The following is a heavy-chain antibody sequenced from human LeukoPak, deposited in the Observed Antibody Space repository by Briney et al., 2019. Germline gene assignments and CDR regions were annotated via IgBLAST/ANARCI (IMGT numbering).Heavy chain of an antibody. J-gene: IGHJ6*03. Sequence: ASVKVSCKASGYTFTGYYMHWVRQAPGQGLDGMGWINPKCGGTNYGQKYPVRVTMTRDTHLSPGYVELSRLTADDTAVYCCARDVLVVVPAATSYYYYMDVWGKGTTVTVSS. CDR1: GYTFTGYY. CDR3: ARDVLVVVPAATSYYYYMDV. D-gene: IGHD2-2*01. V-gene: IGHV1-2*02. CDR2: INPKCGGT.